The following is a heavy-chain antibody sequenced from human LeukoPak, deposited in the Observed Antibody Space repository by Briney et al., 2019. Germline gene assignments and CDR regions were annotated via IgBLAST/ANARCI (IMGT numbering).Heavy chain of an antibody. CDR3: ARDFGETSLPNWFDP. V-gene: IGHV4-38-2*02. J-gene: IGHJ5*02. CDR2: TSHRDSP. D-gene: IGHD3-16*01. Sequence: SETLSLICSVSGGSISGYYWGWIRQSPGKGLEWIGSTSHRDSPYYNPSLESRVTISLDTSKNQFSLKLTSVTAADTAVYYCARDFGETSLPNWFDPWGQGTLVIVTS. CDR1: GGSISGYY.